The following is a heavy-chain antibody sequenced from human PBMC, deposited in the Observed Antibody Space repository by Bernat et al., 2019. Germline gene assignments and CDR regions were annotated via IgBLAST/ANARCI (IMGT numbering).Heavy chain of an antibody. J-gene: IGHJ4*02. CDR3: TTEQLTGRVDY. D-gene: IGHD3-9*01. Sequence: EVQLVESGGGLVKPGGSLRLSCAVSGFSASDAWMAWVRQAPGKGPEWVGRIKTKAAGGTTEYIAPVKGRFTVSRDDSKNTLYLQMNSLKIEDTAVYYCTTEQLTGRVDYWGQGTVVTVSS. CDR2: IKTKAAGGTT. CDR1: GFSASDAW. V-gene: IGHV3-15*01.